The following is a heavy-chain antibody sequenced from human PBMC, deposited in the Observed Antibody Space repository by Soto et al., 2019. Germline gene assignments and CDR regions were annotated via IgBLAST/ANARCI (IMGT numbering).Heavy chain of an antibody. CDR2: ISSSSSYI. D-gene: IGHD2-15*01. CDR1: GFTFSSYS. V-gene: IGHV3-21*01. Sequence: GGSLRRSCAASGFTFSSYSMNWVRQAPGKGLEWVSSISSSSSYIYYADSVKGRFTISRDNAKNSLYLQMNSLRAEDTAVYYCARGDCSGGSCPAGDAFDIWGQGTMVTVSS. J-gene: IGHJ3*02. CDR3: ARGDCSGGSCPAGDAFDI.